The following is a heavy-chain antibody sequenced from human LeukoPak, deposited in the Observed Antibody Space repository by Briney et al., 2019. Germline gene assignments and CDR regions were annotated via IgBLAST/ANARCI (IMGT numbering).Heavy chain of an antibody. J-gene: IGHJ4*02. CDR1: GFTFSSYG. V-gene: IGHV3-33*01. D-gene: IGHD4-17*01. CDR3: ARDDYGDYRGFDY. Sequence: GRSLGLSCAASGFTFSSYGMHWVRQAPGKGLEWVAVIWYDGSNKYYADSVKGRFTISRDNSKNTLYLQMNSLRAEDTAVYYCARDDYGDYRGFDYWGQGTLVTVSS. CDR2: IWYDGSNK.